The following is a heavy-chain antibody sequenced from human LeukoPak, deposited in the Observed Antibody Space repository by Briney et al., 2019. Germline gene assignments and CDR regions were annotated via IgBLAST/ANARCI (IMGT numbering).Heavy chain of an antibody. CDR3: ARAGIAGPAATTLSLGY. V-gene: IGHV4-61*02. J-gene: IGHJ4*02. Sequence: PSETLSLTCTVSGGSISSGSYYWSWIRQPAGKGLEWIGRIYTSGSTNYNPSLKSRVTISVDTSKNQFSLKLSSVTAADTAVYYCARAGIAGPAATTLSLGYWGQGTLVTVSS. CDR2: IYTSGST. CDR1: GGSISSGSYY. D-gene: IGHD2-2*01.